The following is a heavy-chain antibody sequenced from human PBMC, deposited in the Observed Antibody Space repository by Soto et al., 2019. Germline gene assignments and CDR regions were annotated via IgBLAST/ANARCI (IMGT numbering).Heavy chain of an antibody. V-gene: IGHV3-9*01. CDR2: ISWNSGSI. D-gene: IGHD2-15*01. CDR1: GFTFDDYA. J-gene: IGHJ4*02. CDR3: AKVAATGYYFDY. Sequence: GGSLRLSCAASGFTFDDYAMHWVRQAPGKGLEWVSGISWNSGSICYADSVKGRFTISRDNAKNSLYLQMNSLRAEDTALYYCAKVAATGYYFDYWGQGTLVTVSS.